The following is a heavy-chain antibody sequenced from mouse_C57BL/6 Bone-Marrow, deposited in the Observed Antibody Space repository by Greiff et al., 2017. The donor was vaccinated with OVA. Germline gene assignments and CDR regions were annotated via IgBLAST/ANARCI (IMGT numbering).Heavy chain of an antibody. D-gene: IGHD2-3*01. CDR2: IYPRSGNT. CDR1: GYTFTSYG. J-gene: IGHJ1*03. Sequence: VQLQQSGAELARPGASVKLSCKASGYTFTSYGISWVKQRTGQGLEWIGEIYPRSGNTYYNEKFKGKATLTADKSSSTAYMQLSSLTSEDSAVYYCASYDGDYEYFDVWGTGTTVTVSS. CDR3: ASYDGDYEYFDV. V-gene: IGHV1-81*01.